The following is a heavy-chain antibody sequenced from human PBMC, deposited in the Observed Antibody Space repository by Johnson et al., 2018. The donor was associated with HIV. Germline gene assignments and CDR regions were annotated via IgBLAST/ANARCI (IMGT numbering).Heavy chain of an antibody. Sequence: VQLVESGGGLVKPGGSLRLSCAASGFTFSNAWMSWVRQAPGKGLEWVGRIKSKTDGGTTDYAAPVTGRFTISRYNSKTTLYLQMNSQKTEDTAGYYCTTAGYSSSPYAFDIWGQGTMVTVSS. J-gene: IGHJ3*02. CDR3: TTAGYSSSPYAFDI. D-gene: IGHD6-6*01. CDR1: GFTFSNAW. CDR2: IKSKTDGGTT. V-gene: IGHV3-15*01.